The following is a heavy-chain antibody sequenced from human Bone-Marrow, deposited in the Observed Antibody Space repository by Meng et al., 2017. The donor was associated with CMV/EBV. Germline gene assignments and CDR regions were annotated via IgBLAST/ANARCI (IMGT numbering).Heavy chain of an antibody. Sequence: GGSLRLSCAASGFTFSSYAMHWVRQAPGKGLEWVAVISYDGSNKYYADSVKGRFTISRDNSKNTLYLQMNSLRAEDTAVYYCARDLGFLDYWGQGTRVTGSS. CDR1: GFTFSSYA. V-gene: IGHV3-30*04. CDR3: ARDLGFLDY. J-gene: IGHJ4*02. CDR2: ISYDGSNK. D-gene: IGHD2/OR15-2a*01.